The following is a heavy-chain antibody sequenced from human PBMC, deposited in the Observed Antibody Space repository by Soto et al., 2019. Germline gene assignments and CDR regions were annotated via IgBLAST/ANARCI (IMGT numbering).Heavy chain of an antibody. CDR2: IIPIFGTA. CDR3: ARVSEDYSKSWFDP. D-gene: IGHD4-4*01. Sequence: ASVKVSCKASGGTFSSYAISWVRQAPGQGLEWMGGIIPIFGTANYAQKFQGRVTITADESTSTAYMELSSLRSEDTAVYYCARVSEDYSKSWFDPWGQGTLVTVSS. J-gene: IGHJ5*02. V-gene: IGHV1-69*13. CDR1: GGTFSSYA.